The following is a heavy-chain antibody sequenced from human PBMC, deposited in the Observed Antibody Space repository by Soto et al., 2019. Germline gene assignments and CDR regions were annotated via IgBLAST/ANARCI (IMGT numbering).Heavy chain of an antibody. CDR2: IWFDGSKK. V-gene: IGHV3-33*01. CDR1: GFTFRSYG. Sequence: GSLRLSCAASGFTFRSYGIHWVRQAPGKGLEWVALIWFDGSKKYYVDSVKGRFAVSRDNSKNTLYLQMNSLRVEDTAVYYCARQTDGMDVWGQGTTVTVSS. CDR3: ARQTDGMDV. J-gene: IGHJ6*02.